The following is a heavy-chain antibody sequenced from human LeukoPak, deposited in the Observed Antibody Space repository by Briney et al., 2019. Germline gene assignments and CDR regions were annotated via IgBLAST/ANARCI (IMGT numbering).Heavy chain of an antibody. CDR1: GGSFSGYY. Sequence: SETLSLTCGVYGGSFSGYYWSWVRQAPGKGLEWIGEINHSGSTNYNPSLKSRVTITVDTSKKQFSLKVRSMTAADTAIYYCARASVTGLLSYWGQGTLVTVSS. CDR3: ARASVTGLLSY. V-gene: IGHV4-34*01. CDR2: INHSGST. D-gene: IGHD6-19*01. J-gene: IGHJ4*02.